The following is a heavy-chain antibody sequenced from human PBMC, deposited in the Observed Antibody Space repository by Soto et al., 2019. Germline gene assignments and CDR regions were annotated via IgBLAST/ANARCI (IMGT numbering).Heavy chain of an antibody. J-gene: IGHJ4*02. V-gene: IGHV1-18*01. CDR1: GYTFTSYG. D-gene: IGHD2-21*01. Sequence: QVQLVQSGAEVKKAGASAKVACKASGYTFTSYGISWVRQAPGQGLEWMGWISAYNGNTNYAQKLQGRVTMTTDTSTSTAYMELRSLRSDDTAVYYCARDLGGHCGGDCYPRGDYWCQGTLVTVSS. CDR2: ISAYNGNT. CDR3: ARDLGGHCGGDCYPRGDY.